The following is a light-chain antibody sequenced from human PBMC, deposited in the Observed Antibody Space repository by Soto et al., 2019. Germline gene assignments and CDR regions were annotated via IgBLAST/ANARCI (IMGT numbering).Light chain of an antibody. J-gene: IGLJ1*01. CDR2: QVT. CDR3: SSYTTSSSLYV. Sequence: QSVLTQPASVSGSPGQSITISCTGTSSDVGYYNYVSWYQQHPGKAPQLIIFQVTNRASGISARFSGSKSGDTASLTISGLQAEDEADYYCSSYTTSSSLYVFGTGTKVTV. V-gene: IGLV2-14*01. CDR1: SSDVGYYNY.